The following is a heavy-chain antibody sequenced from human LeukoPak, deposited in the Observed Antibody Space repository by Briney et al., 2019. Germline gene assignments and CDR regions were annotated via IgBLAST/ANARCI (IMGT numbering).Heavy chain of an antibody. V-gene: IGHV3-21*01. CDR1: GFTFSSYS. CDR3: ARSSEDTAMVAHEDY. J-gene: IGHJ4*02. CDR2: ISSSSSYI. Sequence: GGSLRLSCAASGFTFSSYSMNWVRQAPGKGLEWVSSISSSSSYIYYADSVKGRFTISRDNAKNSLYLQMNSSRAEDTAVYYCARSSEDTAMVAHEDYWGQGTLVTVSS. D-gene: IGHD5-18*01.